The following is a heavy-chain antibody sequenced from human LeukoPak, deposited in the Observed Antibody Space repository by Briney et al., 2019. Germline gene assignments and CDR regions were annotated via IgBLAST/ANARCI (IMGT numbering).Heavy chain of an antibody. CDR1: GGSISSGGYY. V-gene: IGHV4-31*03. CDR2: IYYSGST. Sequence: PSQTLSLTCTVSGGSISSGGYYWSWIRQHPGKGLEWIGYIYYSGSTYYNPSLKSRVTISVDTSKNQFSLKLSSVTAADTAVYYCARGRRSRVPAAKGWCYMDVWGKGTTVTVSS. J-gene: IGHJ6*03. CDR3: ARGRRSRVPAAKGWCYMDV. D-gene: IGHD2-2*01.